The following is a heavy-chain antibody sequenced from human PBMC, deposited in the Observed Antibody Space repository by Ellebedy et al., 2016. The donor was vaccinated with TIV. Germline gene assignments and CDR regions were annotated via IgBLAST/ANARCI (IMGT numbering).Heavy chain of an antibody. CDR2: ISSSSSYT. V-gene: IGHV3-11*05. Sequence: GESLKISCAASGFTFSDYYMSWIRQAPGKGLEWVSYISSSSSYTNYADSVKGRFTISRDNAKNSLYLQMNSLRAEDTAVYYCARDHNVPDAWGQGTMVTVSS. CDR1: GFTFSDYY. CDR3: ARDHNVPDA. J-gene: IGHJ3*01. D-gene: IGHD1-14*01.